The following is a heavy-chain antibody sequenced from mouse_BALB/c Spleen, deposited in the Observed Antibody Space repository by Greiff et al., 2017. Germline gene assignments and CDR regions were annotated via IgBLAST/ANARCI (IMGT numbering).Heavy chain of an antibody. V-gene: IGHV6-6*02. D-gene: IGHD1-1*01. CDR3: TRGYYGSSYGAY. J-gene: IGHJ3*01. CDR2: IRLKSNNYAT. Sequence: EVKLEESGGGLVQPGGSMKLSCVASGFTFSNYWMNWVRQSPEKGLEWVAEIRLKSNNYATHYAESVKGRFTISRDDSKSSVYLQMNNLRAEDTGIYYCTRGYYGSSYGAYWGQGTLVTVSA. CDR1: GFTFSNYW.